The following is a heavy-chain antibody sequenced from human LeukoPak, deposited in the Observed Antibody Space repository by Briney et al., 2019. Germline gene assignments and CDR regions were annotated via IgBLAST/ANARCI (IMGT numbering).Heavy chain of an antibody. CDR2: IYYSGST. Sequence: PSGTLSLTCAVSGGSISSSNWWSWVRQPPGKGLEWIGYIYYSGSTNYNPSLKSRVTISVDTSKNQFSLKLSSVTAADTAVYYCARANRRAAVDYWGQGTLVTVSS. D-gene: IGHD1-14*01. J-gene: IGHJ4*02. V-gene: IGHV4-4*02. CDR1: GGSISSSNW. CDR3: ARANRRAAVDY.